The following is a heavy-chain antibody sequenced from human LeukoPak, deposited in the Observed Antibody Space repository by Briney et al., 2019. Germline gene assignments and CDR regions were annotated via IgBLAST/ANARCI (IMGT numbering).Heavy chain of an antibody. CDR1: GYTFTGYY. Sequence: ASVKVSCKASGYTFTGYYMHWVRQAPGQGLEWMGWINPNSGGTNYAQKFQGGVTMTRDTSISTAYMELSRLRSDDTAVYYCARGLTMVRGVIRGYAFDIWGQGTMVTVSS. D-gene: IGHD3-10*01. CDR3: ARGLTMVRGVIRGYAFDI. J-gene: IGHJ3*02. CDR2: INPNSGGT. V-gene: IGHV1-2*02.